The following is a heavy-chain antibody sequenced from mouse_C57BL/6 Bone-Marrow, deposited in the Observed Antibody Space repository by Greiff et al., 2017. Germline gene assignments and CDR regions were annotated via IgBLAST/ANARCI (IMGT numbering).Heavy chain of an antibody. CDR3: ARGGYYGSSVYFDY. D-gene: IGHD1-1*01. CDR1: GYTFTDHT. Sequence: QFQLQQSDAELVKPGASVKISCKVSGYTFTDHTIHWMKQRPEQGLEWIGYIYPRDGSTKYNEKFKGKAALTADKSSSTAYMQLNSLTSEDSAVYFCARGGYYGSSVYFDYWGQGTTLTGSS. CDR2: IYPRDGST. J-gene: IGHJ2*01. V-gene: IGHV1-78*01.